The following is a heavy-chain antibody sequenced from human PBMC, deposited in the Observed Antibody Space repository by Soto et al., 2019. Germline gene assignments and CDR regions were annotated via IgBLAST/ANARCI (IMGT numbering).Heavy chain of an antibody. V-gene: IGHV4-59*01. CDR3: ARGPYCSSTSCYSWGMDV. CDR1: GGSISSYY. J-gene: IGHJ6*02. CDR2: IYYSGST. D-gene: IGHD2-2*01. Sequence: SETLSLTCTVSGGSISSYYWSWIRQPPGKGLEWIGYIYYSGSTNYNPSIKSRVTISVDTSKNQFSLKLSSVTAADTAVYYCARGPYCSSTSCYSWGMDVWGQGTTVTVSS.